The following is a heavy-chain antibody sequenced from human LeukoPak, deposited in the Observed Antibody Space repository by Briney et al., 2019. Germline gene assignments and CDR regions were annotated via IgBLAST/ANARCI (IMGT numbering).Heavy chain of an antibody. D-gene: IGHD1-26*01. CDR2: LNPNSGKS. CDR3: TRGPPFRGSQGWFDP. Sequence: GASVKVSCKASGYTFTSYDINWVRQATGQGFEWMGWLNPNSGKSDFAQKFQGRVTMTRDTSISTAYMELGSLKSEDTAVYYCTRGPPFRGSQGWFDPWGQGTLVIVSS. J-gene: IGHJ5*02. CDR1: GYTFTSYD. V-gene: IGHV1-8*01.